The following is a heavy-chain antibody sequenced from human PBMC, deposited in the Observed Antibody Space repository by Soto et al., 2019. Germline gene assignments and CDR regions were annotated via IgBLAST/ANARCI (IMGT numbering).Heavy chain of an antibody. CDR1: GYTFTSYA. CDR2: INAGNGNT. Sequence: QVQLVQSGAEVKKPGASVKVSCKASGYTFTSYAMHWVRQAPGQRLEWMGWINAGNGNTKYSQKFQGRVTITRDTAASTAYMELSSLRSEDTAVYYCARSEAGSMDGLDYWGQGPLVTVSS. J-gene: IGHJ4*02. CDR3: ARSEAGSMDGLDY. V-gene: IGHV1-3*01. D-gene: IGHD1-26*01.